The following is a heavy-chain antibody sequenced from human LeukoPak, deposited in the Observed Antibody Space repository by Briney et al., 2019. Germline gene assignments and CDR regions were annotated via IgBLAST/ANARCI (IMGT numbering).Heavy chain of an antibody. D-gene: IGHD6-13*01. CDR2: IKKDGSEK. Sequence: PGGSLRLSCAASGFTISTYWLTWVRQAPGKGLEWVANIKKDGSEKYYVDSVKSRFTISRDNAKNSLYLQMNSLRAEDTAVYYCARGRGNSSSWYFDYWGQGTLVTVSS. J-gene: IGHJ4*02. CDR1: GFTISTYW. V-gene: IGHV3-7*01. CDR3: ARGRGNSSSWYFDY.